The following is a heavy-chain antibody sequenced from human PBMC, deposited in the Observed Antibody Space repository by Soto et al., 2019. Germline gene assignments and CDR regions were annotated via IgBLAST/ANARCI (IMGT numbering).Heavy chain of an antibody. CDR3: ARDAGVVVPAAIYYYYGMDV. J-gene: IGHJ6*02. CDR2: IKQDGSEK. D-gene: IGHD2-2*01. CDR1: GFTFSSYW. Sequence: GGSLRLSCVASGFTFSSYWMSWVRQAPGKGLEWVANIKQDGSEKYYVDSVKGRFTISRDNAKNSLYLQMNSLRAEDTAVYYCARDAGVVVPAAIYYYYGMDVWGQGTTVTVSS. V-gene: IGHV3-7*01.